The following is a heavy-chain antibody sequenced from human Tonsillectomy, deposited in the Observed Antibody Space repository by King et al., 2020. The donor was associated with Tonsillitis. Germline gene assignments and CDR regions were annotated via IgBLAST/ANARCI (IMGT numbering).Heavy chain of an antibody. Sequence: VQLQQSGPGLVKPSQTLSLTCALSGDSVSSNSAAWNWIRQSPSRGLEWLGRTYYRSKWYNDYAVSVKSRITINPDTSKNQFSLQLNSVTPEDTAVYYCARDERLCRTTSCYYSYYFYGMTVWGQGTAVTVSS. V-gene: IGHV6-1*01. CDR3: ARDERLCRTTSCYYSYYFYGMTV. CDR1: GDSVSSNSAA. D-gene: IGHD2-2*01. CDR2: TYYRSKWYN. J-gene: IGHJ6*02.